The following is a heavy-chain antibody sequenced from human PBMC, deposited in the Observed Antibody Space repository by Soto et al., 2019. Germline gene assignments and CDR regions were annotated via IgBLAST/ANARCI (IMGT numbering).Heavy chain of an antibody. D-gene: IGHD2-8*01. J-gene: IGHJ3*01. CDR1: GFTFDDYG. CDR3: AKDKSTSWQKGAFDV. V-gene: IGHV3-9*01. CDR2: ISWHSGYI. Sequence: DAHLVESGGGLVQPGRSLRLSCAASGFTFDDYGMYWVRQAPGKGLEWVAGISWHSGYIVYAYSVKGRFTISRDNAKTYLFLQQMSLRVEDTALYYCAKDKSTSWQKGAFDVWSQGTMVTVSS.